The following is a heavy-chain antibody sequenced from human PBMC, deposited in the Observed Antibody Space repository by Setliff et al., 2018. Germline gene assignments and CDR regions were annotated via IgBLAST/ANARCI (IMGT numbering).Heavy chain of an antibody. CDR2: IYTGGST. J-gene: IGHJ5*02. V-gene: IGHV4-4*08. Sequence: SETLSLTCIVSGVSVSRHYWSWIRQPPGKTLEWIGYIYTGGSTTHNPSLKSRVTLSLDTSKNHLSLNLTSVTAADTAVYYCARDVWGAGTGWFDPWGLGILVTVSS. D-gene: IGHD1-1*01. CDR1: GVSVSRHY. CDR3: ARDVWGAGTGWFDP.